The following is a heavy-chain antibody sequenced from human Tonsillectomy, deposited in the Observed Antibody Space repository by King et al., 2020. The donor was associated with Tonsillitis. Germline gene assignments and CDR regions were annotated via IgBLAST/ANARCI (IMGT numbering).Heavy chain of an antibody. J-gene: IGHJ2*01. D-gene: IGHD5-18*01. Sequence: EVQLVESGGGLVQPGGSLRVSCAASGFTFSNYAMSWVRQAPGKGLEWVSGLGGSGGGTYHADSMKGRFTISRDNSKNTLYLQMNSLRVEDTAVYYCAKEGGYSFGYGSYFDLWGRGTLVTVSS. CDR2: LGGSGGGT. CDR3: AKEGGYSFGYGSYFDL. V-gene: IGHV3-23*04. CDR1: GFTFSNYA.